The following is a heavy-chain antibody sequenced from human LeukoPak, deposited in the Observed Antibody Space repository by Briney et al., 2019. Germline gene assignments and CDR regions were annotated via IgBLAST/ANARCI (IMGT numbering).Heavy chain of an antibody. CDR1: GYTFTSYD. CDR3: ARGQRGITMVRGVRRYYFDY. D-gene: IGHD3-10*01. V-gene: IGHV1-8*01. Sequence: ASVTVSCKASGYTFTSYDINWVRQATGQGLEWMGWMNPNSGNTGYAQKFQGRVTMTRNTSISTAYMELSSLRSEDTAVYYCARGQRGITMVRGVRRYYFDYWGQGTLVTVSS. CDR2: MNPNSGNT. J-gene: IGHJ4*02.